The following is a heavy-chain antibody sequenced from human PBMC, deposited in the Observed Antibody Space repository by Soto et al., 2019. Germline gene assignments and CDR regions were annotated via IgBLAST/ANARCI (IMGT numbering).Heavy chain of an antibody. Sequence: QLQLQESGSGLVKPSQTLSLTCAVSGGSISSGGYSWSWIRQPPGKGLEWIGYIYHSGSTYYNPSLKSRVTISVDRSKNQFSLKLSSVTAADTAVYYCARQHIVVVVAATDWYFDLWGRGTLVTVSS. D-gene: IGHD2-15*01. CDR1: GGSISSGGYS. J-gene: IGHJ2*01. CDR2: IYHSGST. V-gene: IGHV4-30-2*01. CDR3: ARQHIVVVVAATDWYFDL.